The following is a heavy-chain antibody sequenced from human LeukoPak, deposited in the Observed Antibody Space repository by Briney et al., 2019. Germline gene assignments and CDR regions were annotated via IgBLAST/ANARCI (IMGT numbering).Heavy chain of an antibody. D-gene: IGHD1-26*01. CDR3: ATGLDQPLQYSGSYHDY. Sequence: ASVKVSCKVSGYTLTELSMHWVRQAPGKGLEWMGGFDPEDGETIYAQKFQGRVTMTEDTSTDTAYMELSSLRSEDTAVYYCATGLDQPLQYSGSYHDYWGQGTLVTVSS. CDR1: GYTLTELS. CDR2: FDPEDGET. V-gene: IGHV1-24*01. J-gene: IGHJ4*02.